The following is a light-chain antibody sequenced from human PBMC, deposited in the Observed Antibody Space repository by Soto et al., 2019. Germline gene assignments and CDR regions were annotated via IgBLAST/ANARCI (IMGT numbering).Light chain of an antibody. J-gene: IGKJ1*01. Sequence: DIPMTQSPSSLSASVGDRVTITCRASQGISNYLAWYQQKPGKVPKLLIYAASTLQAGVPSRFSGSGSGPDFPLTSSSLQPEDVATYFCQKYNSAPWTFGQGPKVEIK. V-gene: IGKV1-27*01. CDR3: QKYNSAPWT. CDR2: AAS. CDR1: QGISNY.